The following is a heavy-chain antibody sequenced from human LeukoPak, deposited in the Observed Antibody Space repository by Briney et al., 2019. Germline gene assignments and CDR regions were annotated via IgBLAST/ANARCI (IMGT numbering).Heavy chain of an antibody. CDR3: ARDPNSSSWPYYFDY. V-gene: IGHV1-69*01. D-gene: IGHD6-13*01. CDR2: IIPIFGTA. CDR1: GGTFSSYA. Sequence: ASVKVSCKASGGTFSSYAISWVRQAPGLGLEWMGGIIPIFGTANYAQKFQGRVTITADESTSTAYMELSSLRSEDTAVYYCARDPNSSSWPYYFDYWGQGTLVTVSS. J-gene: IGHJ4*02.